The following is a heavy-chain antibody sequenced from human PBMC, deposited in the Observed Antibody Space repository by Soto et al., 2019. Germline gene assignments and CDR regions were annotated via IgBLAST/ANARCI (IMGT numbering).Heavy chain of an antibody. CDR3: ARISLPLAYAFDI. CDR1: GFSLSTSGMC. Sequence: GSGPTLVNPTQTLTLTCTFPGFSLSTSGMCVSWIRQPPGKALEWLARIDWDDDKYYSTSLKTRLTISKDTSKNQVVLTMTNMDPVDTATYYCARISLPLAYAFDIWGQGTMVTVSS. CDR2: IDWDDDK. J-gene: IGHJ3*02. D-gene: IGHD3-16*01. V-gene: IGHV2-70*11.